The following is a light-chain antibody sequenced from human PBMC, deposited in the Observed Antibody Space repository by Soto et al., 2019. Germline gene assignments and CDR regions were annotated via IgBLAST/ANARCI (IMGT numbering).Light chain of an antibody. CDR2: KAS. J-gene: IGKJ5*01. V-gene: IGKV1-5*03. Sequence: DIQMTQCPSSLSASVGDRFTISCLASHDIGNYLNWYQHKPGKAPKLLIYKASTLESGVPSRFSGSGSGTEFTLTISSLQPDDFATYYCQQYNSYSITFGQGTRLEIK. CDR1: HDIGNY. CDR3: QQYNSYSIT.